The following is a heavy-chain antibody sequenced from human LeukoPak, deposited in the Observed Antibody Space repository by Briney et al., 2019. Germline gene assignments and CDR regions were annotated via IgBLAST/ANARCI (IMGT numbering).Heavy chain of an antibody. J-gene: IGHJ4*02. CDR2: LYYSGST. D-gene: IGHD2-15*01. V-gene: IGHV4-39*01. CDR3: ARAVVVDRLIDY. CDR1: GGSISSSSYY. Sequence: PSETLSLTCTVSGGSISSSSYYWGWIRQPPGKGLEWIGSLYYSGSTYYNPSLKSRVTISVDTSKNQFSLKLSSVTAADTAVYYCARAVVVDRLIDYWGQGTLVTVSS.